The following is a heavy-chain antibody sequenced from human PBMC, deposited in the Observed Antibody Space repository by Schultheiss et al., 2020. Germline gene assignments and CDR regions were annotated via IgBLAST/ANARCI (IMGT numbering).Heavy chain of an antibody. CDR1: GGSISPHY. D-gene: IGHD6-19*01. CDR3: ARGSGWYGDYGMDV. V-gene: IGHV4-59*11. CDR2: VHYSGST. J-gene: IGHJ6*02. Sequence: SETLSLTCTVSGGSISPHYWSWIRQPPGKGLEWIGYVHYSGSTKYNPSLKSRVTISVDTSKNQFSLKLSSVTAADTAVYYCARGSGWYGDYGMDVWGQGTTVTVSS.